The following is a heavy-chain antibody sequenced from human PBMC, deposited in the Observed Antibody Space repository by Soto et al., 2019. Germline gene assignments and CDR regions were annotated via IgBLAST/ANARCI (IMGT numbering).Heavy chain of an antibody. Sequence: RASVKVSCKASGGTFSSYAISWVRQAPGQGLEWMGGIIPIFGTANYAQKFQGRVTITADKSTSTAYMELSSLRSEDTAVYYCARGPGYSYGPHAFDIWGQGTMVTVSS. CDR1: GGTFSSYA. CDR2: IIPIFGTA. V-gene: IGHV1-69*06. J-gene: IGHJ3*02. CDR3: ARGPGYSYGPHAFDI. D-gene: IGHD5-18*01.